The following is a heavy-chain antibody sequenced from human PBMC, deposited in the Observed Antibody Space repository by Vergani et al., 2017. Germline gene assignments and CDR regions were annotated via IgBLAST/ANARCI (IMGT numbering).Heavy chain of an antibody. J-gene: IGHJ4*02. Sequence: QVQLQQWGAGLLKPSETLSLTCAVYGGSFSGYYWSWIRQPPGKGLEWIGEINHRGSTNYNPSLKSRVTISVDTSKNQFSLKLSSVTAADTAVYYCARGRGSGYYYGNPPLFDYWGQGTLVTVSS. CDR2: INHRGST. CDR1: GGSFSGYY. CDR3: ARGRGSGYYYGNPPLFDY. D-gene: IGHD3-22*01. V-gene: IGHV4-34*01.